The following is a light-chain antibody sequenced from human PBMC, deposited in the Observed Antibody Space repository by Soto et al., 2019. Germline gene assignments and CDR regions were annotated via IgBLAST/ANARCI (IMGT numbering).Light chain of an antibody. V-gene: IGKV1-8*01. CDR2: SAS. J-gene: IGKJ1*01. CDR1: QGISSY. Sequence: AIRMTQSPSSLSVSTGDRVTITCRASQGISSYLAWYQQKPGKAPNLLIYSASTLQSGVPSRFSGTGSATDFTLTISCLQSEDFATYYCQQYNYFWAFGQGTRVEIK. CDR3: QQYNYFWA.